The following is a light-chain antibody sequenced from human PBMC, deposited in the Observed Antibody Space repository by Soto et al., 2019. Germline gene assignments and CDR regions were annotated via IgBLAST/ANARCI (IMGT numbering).Light chain of an antibody. CDR2: AAS. V-gene: IGKV1-8*01. Sequence: AIRMTQSPSSFSASTGDRVTITCRASQGISSYLAWYQQKPGKAPKLLVYAASTLQYGVPSRFSGSGSGTDFTLTISCLQSEDFATYVCQQYYTYPQTFGQGTKLEIK. CDR3: QQYYTYPQT. CDR1: QGISSY. J-gene: IGKJ2*01.